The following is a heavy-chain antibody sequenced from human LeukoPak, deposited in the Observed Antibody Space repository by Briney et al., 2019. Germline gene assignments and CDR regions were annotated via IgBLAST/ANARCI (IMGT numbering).Heavy chain of an antibody. CDR2: IYDSGDT. J-gene: IGHJ6*02. D-gene: IGHD3-10*01. CDR3: ARHQYGSGIGDV. Sequence: SETLSLTCSVSGGSISSSCWSWVRQPPGKGLEWIGYIYDSGDTNYNPSLKSRVTISVDTSKNQFSLKLSSVTAADTAVYYCARHQYGSGIGDVWGQGTTVTVSS. V-gene: IGHV4-59*08. CDR1: GGSISSSC.